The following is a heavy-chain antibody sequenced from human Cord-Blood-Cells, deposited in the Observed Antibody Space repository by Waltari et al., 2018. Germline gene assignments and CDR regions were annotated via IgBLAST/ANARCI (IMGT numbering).Heavy chain of an antibody. CDR2: INPIFGKA. CDR1: GGTFSSYA. J-gene: IGHJ3*02. V-gene: IGHV1-69*01. D-gene: IGHD2-21*02. CDR3: ARDQYCGGDCYAFDI. Sequence: QVQLVQSGAEVKKPGSSVKVSCKASGGTFSSYAISWVRQAPGQGLEWMGGINPIFGKANYAQKFQGRVTITAGESTSTAYMERSSLRSEDTAVYYCARDQYCGGDCYAFDIWGQGTMVTVSS.